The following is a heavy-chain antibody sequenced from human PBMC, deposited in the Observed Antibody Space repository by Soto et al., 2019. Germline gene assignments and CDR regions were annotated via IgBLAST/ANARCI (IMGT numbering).Heavy chain of an antibody. CDR3: AACAREGGLLWFGEFLYPLDYYYGMDV. V-gene: IGHV4-59*01. CDR1: GGSISSYY. Sequence: SETLSLTCTVSGGSISSYYWSWIRQPPGKGLEWIGYIYYSGSTNYNPSLKSRVTISVDTSKNQFSLKLSSVTAADTAVYYCAACAREGGLLWFGEFLYPLDYYYGMDVWGQGTTVTVSS. CDR2: IYYSGST. D-gene: IGHD3-10*01. J-gene: IGHJ6*02.